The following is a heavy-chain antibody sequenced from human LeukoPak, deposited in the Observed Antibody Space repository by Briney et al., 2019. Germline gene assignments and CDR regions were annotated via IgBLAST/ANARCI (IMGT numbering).Heavy chain of an antibody. CDR1: GFTFSSYS. D-gene: IGHD6-19*01. J-gene: IGHJ4*02. V-gene: IGHV3-21*01. CDR3: ARDKEVAGIFDY. Sequence: GGSLRLSCAASGFTFSSYSMNWVRQAPGKGLEWVSSISGSSSYIYYADSVKGRFTISRDNAKNSLYLQMNSLRAEDTAVYYCARDKEVAGIFDYWGQGTLVTVSS. CDR2: ISGSSSYI.